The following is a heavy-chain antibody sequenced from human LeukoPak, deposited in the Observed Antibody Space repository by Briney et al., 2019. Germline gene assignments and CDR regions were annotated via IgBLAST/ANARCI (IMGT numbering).Heavy chain of an antibody. CDR1: GFAFSNYW. V-gene: IGHV3-7*01. CDR3: AREDDWNYEDY. D-gene: IGHD1-7*01. CDR2: IKQDGSEK. Sequence: GGSLRLSCAASGFAFSNYWMSWVRQAPGKGLEWVANIKQDGSEKYYVNSVKGRFTISRDNAKNSLYLQMNSLRAEDTAIYYCAREDDWNYEDYWGQGTLVTVS. J-gene: IGHJ4*02.